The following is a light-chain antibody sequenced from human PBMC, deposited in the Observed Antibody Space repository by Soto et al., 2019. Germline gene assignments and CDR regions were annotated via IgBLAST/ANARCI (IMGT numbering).Light chain of an antibody. J-gene: IGKJ1*01. CDR1: QTISDF. CDR3: QQSFSNPRT. V-gene: IGKV1-39*01. CDR2: AVS. Sequence: DIQMTQSPSSLSASIGDRVTITCRASQTISDFLNWYQLKPGKAPKVLIYAVSSLQSGVPSRFSGSGSGTDFTLTISRLQPEDFATYTCQQSFSNPRTFGQGTKVDIK.